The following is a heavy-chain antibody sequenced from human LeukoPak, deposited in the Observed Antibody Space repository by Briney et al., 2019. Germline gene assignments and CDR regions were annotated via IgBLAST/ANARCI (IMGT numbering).Heavy chain of an antibody. CDR1: GGSFSGYW. J-gene: IGHJ5*02. CDR2: NSQNGKT. V-gene: IGHV4-34*01. CDR3: ARTHYSLP. Sequence: SETLSLTCAVSGGSFSGYWWCWIRQSPGTGLEWIGENSQNGKTNYNPSFESRVTISLDTSKNQFSLHLSSLNDADTAVYYCARTHYSLPWGQGTPVTVSS. D-gene: IGHD4-11*01.